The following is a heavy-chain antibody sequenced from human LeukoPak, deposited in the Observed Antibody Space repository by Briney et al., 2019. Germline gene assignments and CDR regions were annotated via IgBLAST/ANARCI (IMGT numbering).Heavy chain of an antibody. CDR3: ARSKDILTGYCFDY. CDR2: IYYSGYT. J-gene: IGHJ4*02. V-gene: IGHV4-59*12. D-gene: IGHD3-9*01. Sequence: SETLSLTCTVSGGSISSYYWSWIRQPPGKGLEWIGYIYYSGYTNYNPSLKSRVTISVDTSKNQFSLKMRSVTAADTAVYYCARSKDILTGYCFDYWGQGTLVTVSS. CDR1: GGSISSYY.